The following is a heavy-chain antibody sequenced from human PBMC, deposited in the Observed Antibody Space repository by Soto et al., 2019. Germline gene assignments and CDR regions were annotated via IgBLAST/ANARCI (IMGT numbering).Heavy chain of an antibody. V-gene: IGHV3-33*01. D-gene: IGHD3-3*01. Sequence: QVQLVESGGGVVEPGRSLRLSCAASGFSFSSYGMHWVRQAPGKGQEWVAVIWYDGSNKYYADSVKGRFTIRRDNSKNLLYLEMYSLRAEDTAVFYCARERSYDFWSGYDYGGQGTLVTVPS. J-gene: IGHJ4*02. CDR2: IWYDGSNK. CDR1: GFSFSSYG. CDR3: ARERSYDFWSGYDY.